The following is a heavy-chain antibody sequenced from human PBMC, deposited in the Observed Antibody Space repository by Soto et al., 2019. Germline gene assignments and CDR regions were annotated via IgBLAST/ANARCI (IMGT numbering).Heavy chain of an antibody. D-gene: IGHD2-2*01. V-gene: IGHV4-34*01. J-gene: IGHJ5*02. CDR2: INHSGST. CDR3: ARVKGRYCSSTSCYRGWFDP. Sequence: QVQLQQWGAGLLKPSETLSLTCAVYGGSFSGYYWSWIRQPPGKGLEWIGEINHSGSTNYNPSLTSRVTISVDTSKNQFSLKLSSVTAADTAVYYCARVKGRYCSSTSCYRGWFDPWGQGTLVTVSS. CDR1: GGSFSGYY.